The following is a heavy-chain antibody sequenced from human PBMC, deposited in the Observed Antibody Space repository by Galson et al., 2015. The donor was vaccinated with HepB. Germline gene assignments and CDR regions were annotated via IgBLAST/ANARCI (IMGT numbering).Heavy chain of an antibody. D-gene: IGHD2-2*01. CDR3: AKELSCSSTSCYPWDY. V-gene: IGHV3-23*01. Sequence: SLRLSCAASGFTFSSYAMSWVRQAPGKGLEWVSAISGSGGSTYYADSVKGRFTISRDNSKNTLYLQMNSLRAEDTAVYYCAKELSCSSTSCYPWDYWGQGTLVTVSS. J-gene: IGHJ4*02. CDR2: ISGSGGST. CDR1: GFTFSSYA.